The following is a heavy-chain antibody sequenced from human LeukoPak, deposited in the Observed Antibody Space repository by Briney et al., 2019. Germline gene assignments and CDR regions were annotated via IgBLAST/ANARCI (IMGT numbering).Heavy chain of an antibody. CDR1: GFTFSDYI. CDR3: TRDGGEGSNSAFDI. D-gene: IGHD3-16*01. V-gene: IGHV3-72*01. Sequence: QPGGSLRLSCAASGFTFSDYILDWVRQAPGKGLEWVGRIRRGTNSYTTEYAASVKGRFIISRDDSKNSLYLHMNSLKTEDTAVYHCTRDGGEGSNSAFDIWGQGTMVTVSS. J-gene: IGHJ3*02. CDR2: IRRGTNSYTT.